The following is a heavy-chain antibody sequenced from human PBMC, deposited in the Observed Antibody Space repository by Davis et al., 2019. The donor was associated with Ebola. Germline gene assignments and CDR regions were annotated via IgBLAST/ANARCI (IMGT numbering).Heavy chain of an antibody. J-gene: IGHJ6*02. Sequence: GESLKISCAASGFTFSSYEMNWVRQAPGKGLEWVSYISSSGSTIYYADSVKGRFTISRDNAKNSLYLQMNSLRAEDTAVYYCARDNQYCSGGSCYLGGYYYYGMDVWGQGTTVTVSS. V-gene: IGHV3-48*03. D-gene: IGHD2-15*01. CDR2: ISSSGSTI. CDR3: ARDNQYCSGGSCYLGGYYYYGMDV. CDR1: GFTFSSYE.